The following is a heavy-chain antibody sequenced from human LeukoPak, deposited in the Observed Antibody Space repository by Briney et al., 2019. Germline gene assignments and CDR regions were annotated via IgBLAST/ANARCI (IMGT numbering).Heavy chain of an antibody. V-gene: IGHV3-23*01. CDR1: GFTFSSYA. CDR2: ITGSGGST. CDR3: AKDPYGDYVNWFDP. Sequence: GGSLRLSCAASGFTFSSYAMSWVRQTPGKGLEWVSAITGSGGSTYYADSVKGRFTISRDNSKNTLYLQMNSLRAEDMAVYYCAKDPYGDYVNWFDPWGQGTLVTVSS. D-gene: IGHD4-17*01. J-gene: IGHJ5*02.